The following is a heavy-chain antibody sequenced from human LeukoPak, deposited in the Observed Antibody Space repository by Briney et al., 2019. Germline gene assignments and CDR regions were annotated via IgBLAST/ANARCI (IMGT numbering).Heavy chain of an antibody. D-gene: IGHD6-19*01. J-gene: IGHJ4*02. V-gene: IGHV1-8*01. CDR1: GYTFTSYD. CDR3: ARVSRSVVGVRQWLVRTDRHNYFDY. CDR2: MNPNSGNT. Sequence: ASVKVSYKASGYTFTSYDINWVRQATGQGLEWMGWMNPNSGNTGYAQKFQGRVTMTRNTSISTAYMELSSLRSEDTAVYYCARVSRSVVGVRQWLVRTDRHNYFDYWGQGTLVTVSS.